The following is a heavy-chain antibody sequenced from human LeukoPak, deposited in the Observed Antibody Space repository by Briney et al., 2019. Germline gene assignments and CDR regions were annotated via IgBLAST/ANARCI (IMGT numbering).Heavy chain of an antibody. Sequence: GGSLRLSCATSGFTFSSYSMNWVRQAPGKGLEWVSYISSSSSTIYYADSVKGRFTISRDNAKKSLYLQMNSLRAEDTAVYYCARGRQSIAVAGTDFWGQGTLVTVSS. CDR3: ARGRQSIAVAGTDF. V-gene: IGHV3-48*01. CDR1: GFTFSSYS. D-gene: IGHD6-19*01. J-gene: IGHJ4*02. CDR2: ISSSSSTI.